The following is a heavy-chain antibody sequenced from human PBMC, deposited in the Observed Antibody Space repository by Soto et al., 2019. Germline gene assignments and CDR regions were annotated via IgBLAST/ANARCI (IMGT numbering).Heavy chain of an antibody. Sequence: ESGGGLVQPGGSLRLSCAASGFTFSSCWMSWVRQAPGKGLEWVANIKEDGSEKYYVDSVKGRFTISRDNAKNSLYLQMNSLRAEDTAVYYCARDWDGSGTSLDYWGQGTLVTVTS. J-gene: IGHJ4*02. CDR1: GFTFSSCW. CDR2: IKEDGSEK. D-gene: IGHD3-10*01. V-gene: IGHV3-7*01. CDR3: ARDWDGSGTSLDY.